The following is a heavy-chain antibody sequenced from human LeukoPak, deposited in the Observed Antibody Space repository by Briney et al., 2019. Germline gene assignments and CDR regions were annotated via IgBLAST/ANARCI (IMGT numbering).Heavy chain of an antibody. J-gene: IGHJ5*02. CDR2: INPNSGGT. Sequence: ASVKVSCKASGYTFTGYYMHWVRQAPGQGLEWMGWINPNSGGTNYAQKFQGRVTMTRDTSISTAYMELSRLRSDDTAVYYCARGLVAAAGTWNWFDPWGQGTLVTVSS. D-gene: IGHD6-13*01. CDR3: ARGLVAAAGTWNWFDP. V-gene: IGHV1-2*02. CDR1: GYTFTGYY.